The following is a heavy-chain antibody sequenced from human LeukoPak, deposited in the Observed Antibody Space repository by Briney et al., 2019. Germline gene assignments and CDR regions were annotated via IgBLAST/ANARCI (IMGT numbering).Heavy chain of an antibody. D-gene: IGHD3-22*01. CDR1: GFTFSSYG. J-gene: IGHJ3*02. Sequence: PGGSLRLSCAASGFTFSSYGMHWVRQAPGKGLEWVAVIWYDGSNKYYADSVKGRFTISRDNSKNTLYLQMNSLRAEDTAVYYCAKDKGYYDSSGYSMFFDIWGQGTMVTVSS. CDR2: IWYDGSNK. CDR3: AKDKGYYDSSGYSMFFDI. V-gene: IGHV3-30*02.